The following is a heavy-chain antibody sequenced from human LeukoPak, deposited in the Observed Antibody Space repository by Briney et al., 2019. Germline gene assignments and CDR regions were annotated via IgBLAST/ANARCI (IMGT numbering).Heavy chain of an antibody. V-gene: IGHV3-23*01. CDR3: AKGDCSSTNCYPDY. D-gene: IGHD2-2*01. J-gene: IGHJ4*02. CDR1: GFTFNTYA. Sequence: GGSLRLSCAASGFTFNTYAMSWVRQAPGKGLEWVSAISGSSGNTHYADSVKGRFTFSRDNSKNTLYLQMNSLKAEDTAVYYCAKGDCSSTNCYPDYWGQGTLVTVSS. CDR2: ISGSSGNT.